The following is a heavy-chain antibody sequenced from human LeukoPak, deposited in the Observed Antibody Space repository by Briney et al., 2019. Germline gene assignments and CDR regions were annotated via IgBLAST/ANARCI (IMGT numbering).Heavy chain of an antibody. J-gene: IGHJ6*03. CDR1: GFTFSSYW. V-gene: IGHV3-23*01. CDR2: ISGSGGST. D-gene: IGHD1-14*01. CDR3: AKELRNPYYYMDV. Sequence: GGSLRLSCAASGFTFSSYWMHWVRQAPGKGLEWVSAISGSGGSTYYADSVKGRFTISRDSSKNTLYLQMNSLRAEDTAVYYCAKELRNPYYYMDVWGKGTTVTVSS.